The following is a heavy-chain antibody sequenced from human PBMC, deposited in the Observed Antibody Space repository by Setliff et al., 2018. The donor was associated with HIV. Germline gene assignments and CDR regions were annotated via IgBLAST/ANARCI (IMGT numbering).Heavy chain of an antibody. J-gene: IGHJ5*02. CDR3: ARARLQGIVTAVGPRDNCLDP. D-gene: IGHD3-9*01. CDR1: GYSFINYG. CDR2: ISAYTGHT. Sequence: EASVKVSCKASGYSFINYGISWVRQAPGQGLEWMGWISAYTGHTDYASRLLGRVTLTTDTSTSTAYMELRSLSSDDTAVYFCARARLQGIVTAVGPRDNCLDPWGQGTRVTVSS. V-gene: IGHV1-18*01.